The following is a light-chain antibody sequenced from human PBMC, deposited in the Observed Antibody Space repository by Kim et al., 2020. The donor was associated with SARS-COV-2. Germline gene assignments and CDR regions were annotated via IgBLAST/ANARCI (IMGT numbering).Light chain of an antibody. V-gene: IGKV1-39*01. CDR1: QDISRY. J-gene: IGKJ1*01. CDR3: QQTYSAPPT. CDR2: TAS. Sequence: DIQMTQSPSSLSASVGDRVTITCRASQDISRYLNWYQQKPGKAPKLLIYTASSLQSGVPSRFTGRGSETDFTLTISSLQPEDFATYYCQQTYSAPPTFGQRTKVDIK.